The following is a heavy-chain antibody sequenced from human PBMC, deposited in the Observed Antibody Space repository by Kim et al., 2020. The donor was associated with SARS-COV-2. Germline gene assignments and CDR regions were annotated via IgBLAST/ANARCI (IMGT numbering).Heavy chain of an antibody. CDR3: ARGRQQLLFYYYYGMDV. V-gene: IGHV7-4-1*02. CDR1: GYTFTSHA. J-gene: IGHJ6*02. D-gene: IGHD2-2*01. Sequence: ASVKVSCKASGYTFTSHAMNWVRQAPGQGLEWMGWINTNTGNPTYAQGFTGRFVFSLDTSVSTAYLQISSLKAEDTAVYYCARGRQQLLFYYYYGMDVWGQGTTVTVSS. CDR2: INTNTGNP.